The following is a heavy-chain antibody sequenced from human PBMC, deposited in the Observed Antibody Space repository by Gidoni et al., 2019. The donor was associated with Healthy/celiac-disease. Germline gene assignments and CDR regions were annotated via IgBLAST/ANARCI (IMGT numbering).Heavy chain of an antibody. CDR2: INSDGSST. CDR3: ARDPLTLGSEWFDP. Sequence: EVQLVESGGGSVQPGGSLRLSCAASGFTFSSYWLPWVRQAPGKGLVWVSRINSDGSSTSYADSVKGRFTISRDKAKNTLYLQMNSLRAEDTAVYYCARDPLTLGSEWFDPWGQGTLVTVSS. V-gene: IGHV3-74*01. D-gene: IGHD1-26*01. J-gene: IGHJ5*02. CDR1: GFTFSSYW.